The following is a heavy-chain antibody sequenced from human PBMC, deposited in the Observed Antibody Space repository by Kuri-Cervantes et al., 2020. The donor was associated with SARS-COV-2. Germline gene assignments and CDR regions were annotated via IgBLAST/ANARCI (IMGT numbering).Heavy chain of an antibody. D-gene: IGHD3-10*01. CDR2: IYYSANT. Sequence: LRLSCTVSGDSITNNNYYWGWIRQPPGQGLEWIGSIYYSANTYFNPSLKSRVTMSVDTSRNQFSLRLSSVTGADTAVYYCARHDGGYFDYWGQGTLVTVSS. CDR3: ARHDGGYFDY. CDR1: GDSITNNNYY. J-gene: IGHJ4*02. V-gene: IGHV4-39*01.